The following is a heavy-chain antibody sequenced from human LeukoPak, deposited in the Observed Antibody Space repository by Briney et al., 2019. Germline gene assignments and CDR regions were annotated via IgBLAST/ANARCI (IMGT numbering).Heavy chain of an antibody. D-gene: IGHD6-6*01. CDR2: IWYDGSNK. CDR1: GFTFSSYG. V-gene: IGHV3-33*01. J-gene: IGHJ3*02. CDR3: ARDLNCSSLMGNDAFDI. Sequence: GGSLRLSCAASGFTFSSYGMHWVRQAPGKGLEWVAVIWYDGSNKYYADSVKGRFTISRDNSKNTLYLQVNSRRAEDTAVYYSARDLNCSSLMGNDAFDIWGQGTMVTVSS.